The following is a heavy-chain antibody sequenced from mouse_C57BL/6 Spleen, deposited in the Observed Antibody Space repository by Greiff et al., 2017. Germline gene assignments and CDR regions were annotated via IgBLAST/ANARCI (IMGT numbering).Heavy chain of an antibody. J-gene: IGHJ2*01. Sequence: QVQLQQSGAELVKPGASVKLSCKASGYTFTSYWMQWVKQRPGQGLEWIGEIDPSDSYTNYNQKFKGKATLTVDTSSSTAYMQLSSLTSEDSAVYYCARPRIYYDYDLDYWGQGTTLTVSS. D-gene: IGHD2-4*01. CDR3: ARPRIYYDYDLDY. CDR1: GYTFTSYW. V-gene: IGHV1-50*01. CDR2: IDPSDSYT.